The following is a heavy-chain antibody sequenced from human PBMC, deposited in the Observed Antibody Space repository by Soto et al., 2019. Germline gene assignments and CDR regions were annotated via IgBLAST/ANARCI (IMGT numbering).Heavy chain of an antibody. CDR2: ISGNGGST. V-gene: IGHV3-64D*08. CDR1: GVAFSTYS. J-gene: IGHJ4*02. CDR3: VKDQFVDY. Sequence: GGPLRLSCSASGVAFSTYSVPWMHWVRQAPGKGLEYVSSISGNGGSTYYADSVKGRFIISRDNSKNALYLQMSSLRVEDTAMYYCVKDQFVDYWGQGTLVTVSS.